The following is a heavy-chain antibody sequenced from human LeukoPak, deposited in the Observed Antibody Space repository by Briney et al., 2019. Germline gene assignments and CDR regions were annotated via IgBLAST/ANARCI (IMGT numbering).Heavy chain of an antibody. J-gene: IGHJ5*02. CDR3: ARSGQWLPLNWFDP. CDR1: GGSISSYY. D-gene: IGHD6-19*01. Sequence: SETLSLICTVSGGSISSYYWSWIRQPPGKGLEWIGYIYYSGSTNYNPSLKSRVTITVDTSKNQFSLKLSSVTAADTAVYYCARSGQWLPLNWFDPWGQGTLVTVSS. V-gene: IGHV4-59*01. CDR2: IYYSGST.